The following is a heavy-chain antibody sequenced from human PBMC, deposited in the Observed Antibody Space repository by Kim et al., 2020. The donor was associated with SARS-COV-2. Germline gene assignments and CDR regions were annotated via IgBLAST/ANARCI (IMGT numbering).Heavy chain of an antibody. Sequence: GSLRLSCAASGFTFSDYYMSWIRQAPGKGLEWVSYISSSSSYTNYADSVKGRFTISRDNAKNSLYLQMNSLRAEDTAVYYCARDVGGLRSITPYGMDVWGQGTTVTVSS. V-gene: IGHV3-11*05. CDR3: ARDVGGLRSITPYGMDV. J-gene: IGHJ6*02. CDR1: GFTFSDYY. CDR2: ISSSSSYT. D-gene: IGHD3-3*01.